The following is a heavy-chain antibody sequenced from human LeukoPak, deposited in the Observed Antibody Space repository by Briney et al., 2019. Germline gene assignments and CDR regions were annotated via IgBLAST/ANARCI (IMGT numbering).Heavy chain of an antibody. D-gene: IGHD1-26*01. Sequence: ASVKVSCKASGYTFTSYYMHWVRQAPGQGLEWMGIINPSGGSTSYAQKFQGRVTMTRDTSTSTVYMELSSLRSEDTAVYYCARDGSGSYSSDYYFDYWGQGTLVTVSS. CDR2: INPSGGST. J-gene: IGHJ4*02. CDR1: GYTFTSYY. CDR3: ARDGSGSYSSDYYFDY. V-gene: IGHV1-46*01.